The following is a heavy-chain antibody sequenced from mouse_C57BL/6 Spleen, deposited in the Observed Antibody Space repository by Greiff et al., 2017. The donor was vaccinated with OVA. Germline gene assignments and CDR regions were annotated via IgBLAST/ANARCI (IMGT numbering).Heavy chain of an antibody. CDR1: GYSFTGYY. J-gene: IGHJ2*01. D-gene: IGHD1-1*01. CDR2: INPSTGGT. Sequence: EVKLQESGPELVKPGASVKISCKASGYSFTGYYMNWVKQSPEKSLEWIGEINPSTGGTTYNQKFKAKATLTVDKSSSTAYMQLKSLTSEDSAVYYCARSDYYGSSPFDYWGQGTTLTVSS. CDR3: ARSDYYGSSPFDY. V-gene: IGHV1-42*01.